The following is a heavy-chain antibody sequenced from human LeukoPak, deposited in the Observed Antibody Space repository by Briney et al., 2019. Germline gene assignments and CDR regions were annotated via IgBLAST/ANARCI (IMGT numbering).Heavy chain of an antibody. V-gene: IGHV1-2*02. CDR1: GYTFTGYY. Sequence: RASVKVSCKASGYTFTGYYMHWVRQAPGQGLEWMGWINPNSGGTNYAQKFQGRVTMTRDTSISTAYVELSRLRSDDTAVYYCARGVAGSYYYYYMDVWGKGTTVTVSS. D-gene: IGHD6-19*01. J-gene: IGHJ6*03. CDR2: INPNSGGT. CDR3: ARGVAGSYYYYYMDV.